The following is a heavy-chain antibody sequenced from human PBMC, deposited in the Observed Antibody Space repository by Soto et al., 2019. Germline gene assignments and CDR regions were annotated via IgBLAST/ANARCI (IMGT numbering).Heavy chain of an antibody. CDR3: ARMSTIFGVVKLYYYYYMDV. CDR1: GYTFTSYD. J-gene: IGHJ6*03. V-gene: IGHV1-8*01. CDR2: MNPNSGNT. D-gene: IGHD3-3*01. Sequence: ASVKVSCKASGYTFTSYDISWVRQATGQGLERMGWMNPNSGNTGYAQKFQGRVTMTRNTSISTAYMELSSLRSEDTAVYYCARMSTIFGVVKLYYYYYMDVWGKGTTVTVSS.